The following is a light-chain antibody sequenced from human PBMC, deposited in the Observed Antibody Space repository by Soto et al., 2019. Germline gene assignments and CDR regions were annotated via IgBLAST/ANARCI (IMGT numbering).Light chain of an antibody. CDR1: SSDVGGYNY. V-gene: IGLV2-14*01. CDR3: SSYTSSSTRL. CDR2: DVS. Sequence: QSVLTQPASVSGSPGQSITISCTGTSSDVGGYNYVSWYQQHPGKAPKLMIYDVSNRPSGVSNRFSGSKSGNTASLTISGLQAEDGADYYCSSYTSSSTRLFGGGTKLTVL. J-gene: IGLJ3*02.